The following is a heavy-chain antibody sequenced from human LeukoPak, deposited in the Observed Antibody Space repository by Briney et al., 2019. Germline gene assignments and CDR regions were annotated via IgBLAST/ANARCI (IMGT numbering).Heavy chain of an antibody. CDR3: AREGFCPSGAICSLSSQDAFDI. V-gene: IGHV4-34*01. J-gene: IGHJ3*02. CDR1: GGSFSGYY. Sequence: SETLSLTCAVYGGSFSGYYWSWIRQPPGKGLEWIGEINHSGSTNYNPSLKSRVTISVDTSKNQFSLKLSSVTAADTAVYYCAREGFCPSGAICSLSSQDAFDIWGQGTMVTVSS. D-gene: IGHD2-15*01. CDR2: INHSGST.